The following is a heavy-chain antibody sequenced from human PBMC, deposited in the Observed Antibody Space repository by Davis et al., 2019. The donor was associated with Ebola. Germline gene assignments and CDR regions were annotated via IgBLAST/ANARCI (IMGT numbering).Heavy chain of an antibody. CDR1: GFTFSSYW. CDR3: ARVGQAVATDY. CDR2: INSDGSST. Sequence: GESLKISCAASGFTFSSYWMHWVRQAPGKGLVWVSRINSDGSSTSYADSVKGRFTISRDNAKNTLYLQMNSLRAEDTAVYYCARVGQAVATDYWGQGTLVTVSS. V-gene: IGHV3-74*01. D-gene: IGHD6-19*01. J-gene: IGHJ4*02.